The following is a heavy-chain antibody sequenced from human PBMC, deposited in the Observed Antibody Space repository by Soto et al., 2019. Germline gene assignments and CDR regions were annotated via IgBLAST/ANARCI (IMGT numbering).Heavy chain of an antibody. D-gene: IGHD3-22*01. Sequence: QVQLVESGGDVVQPGRSLRLSCLTSGFIFSSYSLHWVRQAPGKGLEWLTFMSYDGTTKYYADSVRWRFNVSRDNSKNTLYLQMNSLRPEDTAVYYCARDAYDDPPGYFQHWGQGTLVSVSS. CDR2: MSYDGTTK. CDR1: GFIFSSYS. V-gene: IGHV3-30-3*01. J-gene: IGHJ1*01. CDR3: ARDAYDDPPGYFQH.